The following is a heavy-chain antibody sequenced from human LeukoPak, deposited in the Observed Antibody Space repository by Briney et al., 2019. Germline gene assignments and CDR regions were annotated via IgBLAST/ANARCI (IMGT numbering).Heavy chain of an antibody. D-gene: IGHD6-19*01. J-gene: IGHJ6*03. CDR2: INHSGST. V-gene: IGHV4-34*01. CDR1: GGSFSGYY. CDR3: ARGPMYSSGWYPPYYYYYMDV. Sequence: SETLSLTCAVYGGSFSGYYWSWIRQPPGKGLEWIGEINHSGSTNYNPSLKSRVTISVDTSKNQFSLKLSSVTAADTAVYYCARGPMYSSGWYPPYYYYYMDVWGKGTTVTVSS.